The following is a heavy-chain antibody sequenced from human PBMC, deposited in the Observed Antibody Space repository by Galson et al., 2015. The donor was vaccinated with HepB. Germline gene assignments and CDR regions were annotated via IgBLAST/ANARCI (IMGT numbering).Heavy chain of an antibody. CDR2: IYTSGST. Sequence: TLSLTCTVSGGSISSDNYYWSWIRQPAGKGLEWIGRIYTSGSTNYNPSLMSRVTMSVDTSKKQFSLKLSSATTADTAVYYCARGFQHGSVYYYYYMDVWGKGTTVTVSS. CDR1: GGSISSDNYY. V-gene: IGHV4-61*02. D-gene: IGHD6-25*01. CDR3: ARGFQHGSVYYYYYMDV. J-gene: IGHJ6*03.